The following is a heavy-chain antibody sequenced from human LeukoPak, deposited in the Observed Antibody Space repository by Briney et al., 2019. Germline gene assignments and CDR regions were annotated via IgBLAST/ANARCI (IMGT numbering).Heavy chain of an antibody. CDR1: GGSISNYY. Sequence: PSETLSLTCTVSGGSISNYYWSWIRQPPGKGLEWIGYINYSGSTNYNPSLKSRVTISVDTSKNQFSLKLSSVTAADTAMYYCASSPPALAYSSSSLSYWGQGPLVTVSS. V-gene: IGHV4-59*01. CDR3: ASSPPALAYSSSSLSY. D-gene: IGHD6-13*01. CDR2: INYSGST. J-gene: IGHJ4*02.